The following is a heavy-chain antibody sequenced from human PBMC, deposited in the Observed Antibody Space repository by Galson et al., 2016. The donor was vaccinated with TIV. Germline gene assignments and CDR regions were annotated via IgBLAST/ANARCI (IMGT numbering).Heavy chain of an antibody. J-gene: IGHJ4*02. CDR1: GFKFSSYV. CDR2: ISYDGSTK. Sequence: SLRLSCAASGFKFSSYVLHWVRQAPGKGLEWVALISYDGSTKKYADSVKGRFTISRDNSKNTLYLQMNSLRADDTAVYYCARVASWFSEPVFTNFDYWGQGTLVTVSS. CDR3: ARVASWFSEPVFTNFDY. V-gene: IGHV3-30*01. D-gene: IGHD3-10*01.